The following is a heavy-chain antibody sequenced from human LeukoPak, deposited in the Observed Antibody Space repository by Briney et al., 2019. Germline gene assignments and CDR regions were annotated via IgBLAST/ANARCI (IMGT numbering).Heavy chain of an antibody. CDR1: GGSISSYY. CDR3: ARGLPYYYGSGRLNCSWLDP. CDR2: IYYSGST. V-gene: IGHV4-59*01. Sequence: SETLSLTCTVSGGSISSYYWSWIRQPPGKGLEWIGYIYYSGSTNYNPSLKSRVTISVDTSKNQFSLKLSSVTAADTAVYYCARGLPYYYGSGRLNCSWLDPWGQGTLVTVSS. D-gene: IGHD3-10*01. J-gene: IGHJ5*02.